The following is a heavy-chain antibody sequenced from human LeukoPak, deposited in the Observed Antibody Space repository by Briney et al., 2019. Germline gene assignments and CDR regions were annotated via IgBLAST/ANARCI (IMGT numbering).Heavy chain of an antibody. CDR1: GYTFTGYY. V-gene: IGHV1-2*02. D-gene: IGHD2-2*01. CDR2: INPNSGGT. Sequence: GASVTVSCKASGYTFTGYYMHWVRQAPGQGLEWMGWINPNSGGTNYAQKFQGRVTMTRDTSISTAYMELSRLRSDDTAVYYCARARYCSSTSCPGFDPWGQGTLVTVSS. J-gene: IGHJ5*02. CDR3: ARARYCSSTSCPGFDP.